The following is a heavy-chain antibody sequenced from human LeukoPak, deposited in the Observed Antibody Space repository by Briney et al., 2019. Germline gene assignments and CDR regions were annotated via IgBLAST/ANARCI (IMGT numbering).Heavy chain of an antibody. J-gene: IGHJ5*02. D-gene: IGHD2-21*01. CDR2: VSGYNCNT. V-gene: IGHV1-18*01. Sequence: GSVTVSCKASGYTFTSYDINGVRQAPGQGVEWIGCVSGYNCNTNYAQKFESIFAMTTDTSSSTAYMELRSLRSDDTAIYYCARGDWFDPWGQGTLVTVSS. CDR3: ARGDWFDP. CDR1: GYTFTSYD.